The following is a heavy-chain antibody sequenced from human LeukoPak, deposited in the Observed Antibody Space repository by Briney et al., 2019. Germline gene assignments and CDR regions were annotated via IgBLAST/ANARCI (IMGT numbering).Heavy chain of an antibody. CDR1: GVSISSSSYY. J-gene: IGHJ3*02. Sequence: SETLSLTCTVSGVSISSSSYYWGWIRQPPGKGLEWIGSIYYSGSTYYNPSLKSRVTISVDTSKNQFSLKLSSVTAADTAVYYCARDQSAFDIWGQGTMVTVSS. CDR2: IYYSGST. V-gene: IGHV4-39*07. CDR3: ARDQSAFDI.